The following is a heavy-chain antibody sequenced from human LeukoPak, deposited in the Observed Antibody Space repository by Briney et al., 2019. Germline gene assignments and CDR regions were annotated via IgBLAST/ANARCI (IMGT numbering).Heavy chain of an antibody. CDR1: GYTFSGYA. J-gene: IGHJ4*02. CDR2: INAGNGHT. Sequence: ASVKVSCKASGYTFSGYAIHWVRQAPGQRFEWMGWINAGNGHTKYSQNFQGRVTITRDSSANIVYMELSSLTSEDTAVYYCARGIWSATRVDYYLDNWGQGTLVTVSS. CDR3: ARGIWSATRVDYYLDN. D-gene: IGHD5-24*01. V-gene: IGHV1-3*01.